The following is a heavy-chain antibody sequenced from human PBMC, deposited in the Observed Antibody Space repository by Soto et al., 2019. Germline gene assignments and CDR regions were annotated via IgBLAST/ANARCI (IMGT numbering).Heavy chain of an antibody. CDR3: ARGDCSSTSCYEFRY. CDR1: GFTFSSYG. V-gene: IGHV3-33*01. J-gene: IGHJ4*02. Sequence: GGSLRLSCAASGFTFSSYGMPWVRQAPGKGLERVAVIWYDGSNKYYADNVKGQFTISRDNSKNTLYLQMNILRAEDTAVYYCARGDCSSTSCYEFRYWGQGT. D-gene: IGHD2-2*01. CDR2: IWYDGSNK.